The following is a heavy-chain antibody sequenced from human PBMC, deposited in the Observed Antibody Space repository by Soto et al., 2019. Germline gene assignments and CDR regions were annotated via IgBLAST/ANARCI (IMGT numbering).Heavy chain of an antibody. CDR2: IYWDDDK. CDR3: ARLTRGVYDSGRLWEKFAY. CDR1: GFSLSSIGMG. D-gene: IGHD5-12*01. Sequence: QITVKESGLTLVKPTETLTLTCTFSGFSLSSIGMGVGWIRQPPGKALEWLALIYWDDDKRYSPSLSSRLTITKDPAKHEVDLTMPNMDPVDTATYYCARLTRGVYDSGRLWEKFAYWGQGTLVTVSS. V-gene: IGHV2-5*02. J-gene: IGHJ4*02.